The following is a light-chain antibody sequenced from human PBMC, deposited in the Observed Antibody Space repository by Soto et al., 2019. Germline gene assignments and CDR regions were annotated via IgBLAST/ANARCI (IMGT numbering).Light chain of an antibody. V-gene: IGLV2-14*03. CDR3: SSYTSSTTPVV. CDR2: DVS. J-gene: IGLJ3*02. Sequence: QSALTQPASLSGSPGQSITISCTGASSDLGGYNFVSWYQHHPGKAPKLMIYDVSYRPSGVSNRCSASKSGNTASLTISGLQAEDEAEYYCSSYTSSTTPVVFGGGTKLTVL. CDR1: SSDLGGYNF.